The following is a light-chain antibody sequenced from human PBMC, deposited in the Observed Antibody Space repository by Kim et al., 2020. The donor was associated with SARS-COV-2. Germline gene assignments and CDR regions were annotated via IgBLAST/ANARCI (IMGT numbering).Light chain of an antibody. CDR1: RSDVGGYNY. J-gene: IGLJ3*02. CDR3: SSYTSSSTPV. V-gene: IGLV2-14*03. Sequence: GQSITSSRTGTRSDVGGYNYVSWYQQHPGKAPKLMIYDVSNRPSGVSNRFSGSKSGNTASLTISGLQAEDEADYYCSSYTSSSTPVFGGGTQLTVL. CDR2: DVS.